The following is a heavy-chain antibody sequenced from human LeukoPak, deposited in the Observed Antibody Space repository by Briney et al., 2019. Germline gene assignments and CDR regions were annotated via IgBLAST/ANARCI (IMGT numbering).Heavy chain of an antibody. D-gene: IGHD6-13*01. CDR3: ARDSYSSSWWGAYYYYYGMDV. J-gene: IGHJ6*02. CDR2: INQDGSEK. V-gene: IGHV3-7*01. CDR1: GFTFISYW. Sequence: GSLRLSCAASGFTFISYWMSWVRQAPGKGLEWVANINQDGSEKYYVDSVKGRFTISRDNSKNTLYLQMNSLRAEDTAVYYCARDSYSSSWWGAYYYYYGMDVWGQGTTVTVSS.